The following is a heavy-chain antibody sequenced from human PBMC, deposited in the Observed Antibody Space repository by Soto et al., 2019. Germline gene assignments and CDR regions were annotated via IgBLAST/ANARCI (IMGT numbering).Heavy chain of an antibody. CDR2: IYYSGST. V-gene: IGHV4-59*08. J-gene: IGHJ5*02. CDR1: GGSISSYY. D-gene: IGHD6-13*01. CDR3: ARLRGIAAAGTSNWFDP. Sequence: PSETLSLTCTVSGGSISSYYWSWIRQPPGKGLEWIGYIYYSGSTNYNPSLKSRVNISVDTSKNRFSLKLSSVTAADTAVSYCARLRGIAAAGTSNWFDPWGQGTLVTVSS.